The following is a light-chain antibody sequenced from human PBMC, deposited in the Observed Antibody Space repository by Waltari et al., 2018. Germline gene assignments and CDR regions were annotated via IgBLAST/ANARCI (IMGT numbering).Light chain of an antibody. J-gene: IGKJ2*01. V-gene: IGKV1-5*03. Sequence: DIHITQSPSTLSASVGDTVTFTCRASHSITDWLAWYQQKPGRAPKLLIYKSATLDTGVPSRFSGSGSGTEFSLTVSRVQADDFATYYCQQYSNFPYTFGQGTKVEIK. CDR1: HSITDW. CDR2: KSA. CDR3: QQYSNFPYT.